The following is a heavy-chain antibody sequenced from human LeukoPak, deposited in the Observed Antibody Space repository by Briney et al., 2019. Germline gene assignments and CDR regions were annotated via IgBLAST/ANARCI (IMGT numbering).Heavy chain of an antibody. Sequence: ASVKVSCKASGYTFTSYGISWVRQAPGQGLEWMGWISAYNGNTNYAQKLQGRVTMTKDTSRSTAYMELRSLRSDDTAVYYFARDLTYYYGSGSYLTFDYWGQGTLVTVSS. CDR1: GYTFTSYG. V-gene: IGHV1-18*01. CDR3: ARDLTYYYGSGSYLTFDY. J-gene: IGHJ4*02. D-gene: IGHD3-10*01. CDR2: ISAYNGNT.